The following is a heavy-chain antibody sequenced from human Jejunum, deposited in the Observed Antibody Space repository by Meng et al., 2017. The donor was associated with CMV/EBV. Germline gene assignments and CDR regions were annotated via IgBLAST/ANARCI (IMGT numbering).Heavy chain of an antibody. J-gene: IGHJ5*02. CDR3: ARASYGSGSPLGESWFDP. CDR1: GGSMSSGNYY. D-gene: IGHD3-10*01. CDR2: IHSSGST. Sequence: RPGSGPGLVEPSQTLSLTCTVSGGSMSSGNYYWSWIRQPPGKGLEWIGYIHSSGSTYYNPSLRSRLTISVDTSKNQFSLKLSSVTAADTAVYYCARASYGSGSPLGESWFDPWGQGTLVTVSS. V-gene: IGHV4-30-4*01.